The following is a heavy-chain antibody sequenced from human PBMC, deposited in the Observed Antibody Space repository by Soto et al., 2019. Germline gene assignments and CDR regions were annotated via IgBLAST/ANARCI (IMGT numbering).Heavy chain of an antibody. CDR1: GYTFTNYF. CDR3: AREKMNDRTGAPDI. V-gene: IGHV1-46*01. D-gene: IGHD2-8*02. J-gene: IGHJ3*02. Sequence: ASVKVSCKASGYTFTNYFIHWVRQAPGQGLEWMGLIDPRRGRPRYPQKFQDRVIMTRDTSTTTVYMELSSVISEDTAIYYCAREKMNDRTGAPDIWGLG. CDR2: IDPRRGRP.